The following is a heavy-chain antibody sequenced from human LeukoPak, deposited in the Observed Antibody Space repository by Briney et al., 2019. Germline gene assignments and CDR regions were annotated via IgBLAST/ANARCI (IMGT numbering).Heavy chain of an antibody. Sequence: PGGSLRLSCVASGFTFSSYAMSWVRQAPGKGLEWVSTINGSGSTTYYADSVKGRVTISRDNYKNTLYLQMNSLRAEDTAVYCCAKAGYSSGWYAPDYWGQGTLVTVSS. CDR3: AKAGYSSGWYAPDY. CDR1: GFTFSSYA. V-gene: IGHV3-23*01. D-gene: IGHD6-19*01. J-gene: IGHJ4*02. CDR2: INGSGSTT.